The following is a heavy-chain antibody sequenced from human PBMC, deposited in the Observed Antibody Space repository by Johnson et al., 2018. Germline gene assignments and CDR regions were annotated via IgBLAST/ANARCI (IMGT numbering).Heavy chain of an antibody. V-gene: IGHV3-30*03. J-gene: IGHJ1*01. Sequence: QVQLVESGGGVVQPGRSLRLSCAASGFTFSSYGMHWVRQAPGKGLEWVAVISYDGSNKYYADSVKGRFTISRDNSKNTLYLQMNSLRAEDTAVYYCATIYDSPEYFQHWGQGTLVTVSS. D-gene: IGHD3-16*01. CDR1: GFTFSSYG. CDR2: ISYDGSNK. CDR3: ATIYDSPEYFQH.